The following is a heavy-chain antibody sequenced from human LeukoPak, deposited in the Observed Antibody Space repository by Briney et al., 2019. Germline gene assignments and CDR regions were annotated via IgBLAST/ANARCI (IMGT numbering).Heavy chain of an antibody. J-gene: IGHJ4*02. CDR2: IRNKAYDGTT. V-gene: IGHV3-49*03. Sequence: GGSLRLSCTASGFTFGDYAMTWFRQAPGKGLEWVAFIRNKAYDGTTEYAASVKCRFTISRDDSKSIAYLQMNSLKTEDTAVYYCTRGGITSGPTVDYWGQGTLVTVSS. D-gene: IGHD1-14*01. CDR1: GFTFGDYA. CDR3: TRGGITSGPTVDY.